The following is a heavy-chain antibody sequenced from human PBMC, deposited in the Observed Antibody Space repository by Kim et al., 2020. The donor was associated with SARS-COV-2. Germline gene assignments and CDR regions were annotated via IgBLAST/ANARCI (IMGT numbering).Heavy chain of an antibody. D-gene: IGHD3-10*01. CDR1: GYTFTSYA. CDR2: INTNTGNP. CDR3: ARPLPITMVRGVLTYYYYYGMDV. Sequence: ASVKVSCKASGYTFTSYAMNWVRQAPGQGLEWMGWINTNTGNPTYAQGFTGRFVFSLDTSVSTAYLQISSLKAEDTAVYYCARPLPITMVRGVLTYYYYYGMDVWGQGTTVTVSS. J-gene: IGHJ6*02. V-gene: IGHV7-4-1*02.